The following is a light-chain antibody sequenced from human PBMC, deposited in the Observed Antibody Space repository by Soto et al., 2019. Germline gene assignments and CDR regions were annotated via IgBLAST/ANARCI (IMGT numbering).Light chain of an antibody. CDR3: QQRSRWPRVT. J-gene: IGKJ5*01. CDR2: DTS. V-gene: IGKV3-11*01. CDR1: QSIKNS. Sequence: EIVFTQSPATLSLSPGDRAPLSCRASQSIKNSLVWYQQKAGQAPRLLIFDTSIRAIGIPARFSGSGSGTDFTLTISSLEPEDFAVYYCQQRSRWPRVTFGQGTRLEIK.